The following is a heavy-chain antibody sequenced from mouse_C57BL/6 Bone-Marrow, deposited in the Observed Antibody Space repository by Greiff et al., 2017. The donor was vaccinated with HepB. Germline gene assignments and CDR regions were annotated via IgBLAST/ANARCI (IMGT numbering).Heavy chain of an antibody. J-gene: IGHJ4*01. CDR2: ISGGGGNT. Sequence: EVKVEESGGGLVKPGGSLKLSCAASGFTFSSYTMTWVRQTPEKRLEWVANISGGGGNTYYPDSVKGRFTMSRYNAKNTLYLQMSSLRSEDTALYDSARHIRGLPHYDAMDYECRGTAVTVSS. V-gene: IGHV5-9*01. CDR3: ARHIRGLPHYDAMDY. CDR1: GFTFSSYT. D-gene: IGHD2-2*01.